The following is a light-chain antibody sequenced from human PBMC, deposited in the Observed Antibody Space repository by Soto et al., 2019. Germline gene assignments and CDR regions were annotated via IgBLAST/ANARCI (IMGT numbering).Light chain of an antibody. J-gene: IGLJ1*01. CDR1: SSNIGRNT. CDR2: SDN. CDR3: AAWDDSLNGLYV. V-gene: IGLV1-44*01. Sequence: QSVLTQLPSASGTPGQRVTISCSGSSSNIGRNTVNWYQQVPGTAPKLLIYSDNQRPSGVADRFSGSKSGTSASLAISGLQSEDEADYFCAAWDDSLNGLYVFGTGTKVTV.